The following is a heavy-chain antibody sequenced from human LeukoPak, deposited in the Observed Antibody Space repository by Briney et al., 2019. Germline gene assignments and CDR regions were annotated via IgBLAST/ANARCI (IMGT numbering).Heavy chain of an antibody. CDR1: GGSFSGYY. D-gene: IGHD4-17*01. CDR3: ARGPAVTYYYGMDV. V-gene: IGHV4-34*01. J-gene: IGHJ6*02. Sequence: SETLSLTCAVYGGSFSGYYWSWIRQPPGKGLGWIGEINHSGSTNYNPSLKSRVTISVDTSKNQFSLKLSSVTAADTAVYYCARGPAVTYYYGMDVWGQGTTVTVSS. CDR2: INHSGST.